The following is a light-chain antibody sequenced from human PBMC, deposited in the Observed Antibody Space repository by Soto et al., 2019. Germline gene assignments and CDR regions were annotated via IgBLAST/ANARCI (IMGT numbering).Light chain of an antibody. CDR1: SSDVGGYNY. J-gene: IGLJ1*01. V-gene: IGLV2-14*01. CDR3: SAYTSSSIDYV. Sequence: QSALTQPASVSGSPGHAITISCTGTSSDVGGYNYVSWYQQHPGKAPKLMIYEVSNRPSGVSNLFSGSKSGNTASLTISGLQAEDEADYYCSAYTSSSIDYVFGTGTKLTV. CDR2: EVS.